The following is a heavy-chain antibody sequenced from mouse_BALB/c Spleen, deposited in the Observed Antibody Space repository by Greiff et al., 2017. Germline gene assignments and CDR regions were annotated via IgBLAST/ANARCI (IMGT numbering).Heavy chain of an antibody. CDR3: ARYVYGSSWFAY. CDR1: GFNIKDYY. J-gene: IGHJ3*01. V-gene: IGHV14-1*02. CDR2: IDPENGNS. D-gene: IGHD1-1*01. Sequence: VQLQQSGAELVRPGALVKLSCKASGFNIKDYYMHWVKQRPEQGLEWIGWIDPENGNSIYDPKLQGKASITADTSSNTAYLQLSSLTSEDTAVYYCARYVYGSSWFAYWGQGTLVTVSA.